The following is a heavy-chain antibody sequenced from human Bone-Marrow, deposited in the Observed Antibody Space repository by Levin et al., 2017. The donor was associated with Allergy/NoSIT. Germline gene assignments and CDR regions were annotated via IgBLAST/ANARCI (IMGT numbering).Heavy chain of an antibody. D-gene: IGHD2-21*02. CDR3: ARGGLAYCGGDCHPETLDI. CDR2: ISSSSSYI. CDR1: GFTFSSYS. Sequence: GGSLRLSCAASGFTFSSYSMNWVRQAPGKGLEWVSSISSSSSYIYYADSVKGRFTISRDNAKNSLYLQMNSLRAKDTAVYYCARGGLAYCGGDCHPETLDIWGQGTMVTVSS. V-gene: IGHV3-21*01. J-gene: IGHJ3*02.